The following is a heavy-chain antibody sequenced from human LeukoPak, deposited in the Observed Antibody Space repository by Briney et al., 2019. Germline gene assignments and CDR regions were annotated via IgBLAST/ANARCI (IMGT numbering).Heavy chain of an antibody. V-gene: IGHV3-23*01. D-gene: IGHD2-21*02. CDR3: AKHVTAEAPPSWFDY. CDR1: GFTFSSYV. CDR2: ISGSGGIS. Sequence: QSGGSLRLSCAASGFTFSSYVMTWVRQAPGKGLEWVSGISGSGGISSHADSVKGRFTISRDNSKNTLYLQMTSLRAEDTAVYYCAKHVTAEAPPSWFDYWGQGTPVTVSS. J-gene: IGHJ4*02.